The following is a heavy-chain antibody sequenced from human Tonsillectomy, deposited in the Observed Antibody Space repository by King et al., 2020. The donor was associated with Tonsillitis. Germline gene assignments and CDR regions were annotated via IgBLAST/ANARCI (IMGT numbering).Heavy chain of an antibody. V-gene: IGHV4-38-2*01. D-gene: IGHD6-13*01. CDR1: GYSISSGYY. CDR3: ASVGSSSSTPFDP. J-gene: IGHJ5*02. Sequence: QLQESGPGLVKPSETLSLTCAVSGYSISSGYYWGWIRQPPGKGLEWIGSIYHSGSTYYNPSLKSRVTISVDTSKNQFSLKLSSVTAADTAVYYCASVGSSSSTPFDPWGQGTLVTVSS. CDR2: IYHSGST.